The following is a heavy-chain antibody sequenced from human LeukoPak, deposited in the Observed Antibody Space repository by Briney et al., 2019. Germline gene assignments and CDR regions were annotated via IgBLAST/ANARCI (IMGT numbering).Heavy chain of an antibody. CDR3: AKYDGSGPIRGPFDY. CDR1: GFTFSSYG. D-gene: IGHD3-22*01. Sequence: GGSLRLSCAASGFTFSSYGMHWVRQAPGKGLEWVAVISYDGSNKYYADSVKGRFTISRDNSKNTLYLQMNSLRAEDTAVYYCAKYDGSGPIRGPFDYWGQGTLVTVSS. CDR2: ISYDGSNK. V-gene: IGHV3-30*18. J-gene: IGHJ4*02.